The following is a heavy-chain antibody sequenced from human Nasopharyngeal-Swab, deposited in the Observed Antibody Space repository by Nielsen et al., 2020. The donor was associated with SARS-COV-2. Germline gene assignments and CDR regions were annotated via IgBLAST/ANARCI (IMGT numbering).Heavy chain of an antibody. CDR3: ARDKERAGYSSGWYGL. CDR1: GFTFSSYG. J-gene: IGHJ4*02. CDR2: IWYDGSNK. V-gene: IGHV3-33*01. D-gene: IGHD6-19*01. Sequence: GGSLRLSCAASGFTFSSYGMHWVRQAPGKGLEWVAVIWYDGSNKYYADSVKGRFTISRDNFKNTLYLQMNSLRAEDTAVYYCARDKERAGYSSGWYGLGGQGTLVTVSS.